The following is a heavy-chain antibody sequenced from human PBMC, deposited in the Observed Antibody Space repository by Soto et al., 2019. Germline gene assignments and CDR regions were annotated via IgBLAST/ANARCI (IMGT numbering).Heavy chain of an antibody. CDR2: IWYDGSNK. CDR3: ARAVVYYYYYGMDV. CDR1: GFTFSSYG. V-gene: IGHV3-33*01. Sequence: QVQLVESGGGVVQPGRSLRLSCAASGFTFSSYGMHWVRQAPGKGLEWVAVIWYDGSNKYYADSVKGRFTISRDNSKSTLYREMNSLRAEDTAVYYCARAVVYYYYYGMDVWGQGTTVTVSS. J-gene: IGHJ6*02.